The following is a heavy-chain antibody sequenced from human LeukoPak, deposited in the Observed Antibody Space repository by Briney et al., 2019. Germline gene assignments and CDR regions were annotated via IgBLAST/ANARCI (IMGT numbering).Heavy chain of an antibody. V-gene: IGHV3-33*01. D-gene: IGHD3-3*01. CDR1: GFTFSSYG. J-gene: IGHJ4*02. Sequence: GRSLRLSCAASGFTFSSYGMHWVRQAPGKGLEWVAVIWYDGSNKYYADSVKGRFTISRDNSKNTLYLQMNSLRAEDTAVYYCARDPVNFWCGYDLAYYFDYWGQGTLVTVSS. CDR2: IWYDGSNK. CDR3: ARDPVNFWCGYDLAYYFDY.